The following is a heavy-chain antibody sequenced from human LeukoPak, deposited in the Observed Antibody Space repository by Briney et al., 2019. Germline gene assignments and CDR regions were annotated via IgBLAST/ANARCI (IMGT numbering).Heavy chain of an antibody. V-gene: IGHV1-8*01. D-gene: IGHD3-3*01. CDR3: ARGTSSGVVHNWFDP. Sequence: ASVKVSCKASGYTFTSYDINWVRQAPGQGLEWMGWMNPNSGNTGYAQKFQGRVTMTRNTSISTAYMELSSLRSEDTAVYYCARGTSSGVVHNWFDPWGQGTLVTVSS. CDR2: MNPNSGNT. CDR1: GYTFTSYD. J-gene: IGHJ5*02.